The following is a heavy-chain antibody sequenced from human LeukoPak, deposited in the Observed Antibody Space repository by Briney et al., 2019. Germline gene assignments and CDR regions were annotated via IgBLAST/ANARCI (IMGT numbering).Heavy chain of an antibody. CDR2: IYYSGSTSYYSGIT. J-gene: IGHJ4*02. CDR3: ARHDLAIRYFDY. CDR1: GGSISSSNSY. D-gene: IGHD3-9*01. Sequence: SETLSLTCTVSGGSISSSNSYWGWIRQPPGKGLEWIGSIYYSGSTSYYSGITYYNPSLKSRVTISVDTSKNQFSLKLSSVTAADTVVYYCARHDLAIRYFDYWGQGTLVTVSS. V-gene: IGHV4-39*01.